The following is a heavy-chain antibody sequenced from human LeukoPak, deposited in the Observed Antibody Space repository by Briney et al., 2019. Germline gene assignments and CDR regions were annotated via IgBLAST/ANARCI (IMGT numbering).Heavy chain of an antibody. J-gene: IGHJ4*02. CDR3: ARVDSSSSDDY. CDR1: GGSISSSSYY. V-gene: IGHV4-39*07. CDR2: IYYSGST. Sequence: SETLSLTCTVSGGSISSSSYYWGWIRQPPGKGLEWIGSIYYSGSTYYNPSLKSRVTISVDTSKNQFSLKLSSVTAADTAVYYCARVDSSSSDDYWGQGTLVTVSS. D-gene: IGHD6-6*01.